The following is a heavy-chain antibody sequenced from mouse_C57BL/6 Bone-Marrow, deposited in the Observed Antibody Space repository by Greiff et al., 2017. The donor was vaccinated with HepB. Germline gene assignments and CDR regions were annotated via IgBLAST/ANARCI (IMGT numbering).Heavy chain of an antibody. Sequence: VQLQQSGAELVRPGASVTLSCKASGYTFTDYEMHWVKQTPVHGLEWIGAIDPETGGNAYNQKFKGKAILTADKSSSTAYMELRSLTSEDSAVYYCTTGDYGNSWFAYWGQGTLVTVSA. J-gene: IGHJ3*01. CDR2: IDPETGGN. CDR1: GYTFTDYE. V-gene: IGHV1-15*01. D-gene: IGHD2-1*01. CDR3: TTGDYGNSWFAY.